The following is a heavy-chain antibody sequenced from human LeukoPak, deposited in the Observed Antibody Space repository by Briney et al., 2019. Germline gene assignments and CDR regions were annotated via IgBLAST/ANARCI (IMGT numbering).Heavy chain of an antibody. CDR2: IIPIFGTA. V-gene: IGHV1-69*05. J-gene: IGHJ2*01. CDR3: AADIVVVPAAIRGWYFDL. Sequence: ASVKVSCKASGGTFSSYAISWVRQAPGQGLEWMGGIIPIFGTANYAQKFQERVTITRDMSTSTAYMELSSLRSEDTAVYYCAADIVVVPAAIRGWYFDLWGRGTLVTVSS. D-gene: IGHD2-2*01. CDR1: GGTFSSYA.